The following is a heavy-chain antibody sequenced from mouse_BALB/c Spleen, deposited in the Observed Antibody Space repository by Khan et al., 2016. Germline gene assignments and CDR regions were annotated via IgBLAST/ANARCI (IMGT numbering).Heavy chain of an antibody. CDR2: ISTKANNHAT. CDR3: TDMRNYATDY. CDR1: GFTFSDAW. J-gene: IGHJ4*01. Sequence: EVKLEVSGGGLVQPGGSMKLSCAASGFTFSDAWMDWVRESPEKGLEWVAEISTKANNHATFYAVSGKGRLTISRADSKSSVYLQMNRLRAEDIGFYYCTDMRNYATDYWGQGTSVTVSS. V-gene: IGHV6-6*01.